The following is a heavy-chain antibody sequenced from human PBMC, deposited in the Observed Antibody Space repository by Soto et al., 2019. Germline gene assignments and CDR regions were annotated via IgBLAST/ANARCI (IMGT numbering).Heavy chain of an antibody. D-gene: IGHD2-15*01. CDR3: AREGVPLATVPDNCFDS. J-gene: IGHJ5*01. CDR2: VSPSYGKT. Sequence: QVHLVQSGGEAKKPGASVKVSCKASNYTFINYGIGWVRQAPGQGLEWMGWVSPSYGKTYYAHKFQGRVTMTTDTSTGTVYMELRSLRSDDTAVYFCAREGVPLATVPDNCFDSWGQGTLVTVSS. CDR1: NYTFINYG. V-gene: IGHV1-18*04.